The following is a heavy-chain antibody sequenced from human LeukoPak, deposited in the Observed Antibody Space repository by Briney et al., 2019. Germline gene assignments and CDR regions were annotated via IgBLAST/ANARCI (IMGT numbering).Heavy chain of an antibody. CDR1: GYTFTSYY. Sequence: APVKVSCKASGYTFTSYYMHWVLQAPGQGLEWMGIINPSGGSTSYAQKFQGRVTMTRDTSTSTVYMELSSLRSEDTAVYYCARGYCSSTSCLLDYYYGMDVWGQGTTVTVSS. V-gene: IGHV1-46*01. CDR3: ARGYCSSTSCLLDYYYGMDV. CDR2: INPSGGST. J-gene: IGHJ6*02. D-gene: IGHD2-2*01.